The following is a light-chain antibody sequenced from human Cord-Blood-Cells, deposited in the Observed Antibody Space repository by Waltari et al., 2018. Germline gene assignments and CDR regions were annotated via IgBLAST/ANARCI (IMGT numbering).Light chain of an antibody. CDR1: SSNIGSNT. CDR2: SNK. Sequence: QSVLTQPPSASGTPGQRVTISCSGSSSNIGSNTVNWYQQLPGTAPKLLIYSNKQRPSGVPARFSGSKSGTSASLAISGLQSEDEADYYCAAWDDSLNVVVFGGGTKLTVL. CDR3: AAWDDSLNVVV. J-gene: IGLJ2*01. V-gene: IGLV1-44*01.